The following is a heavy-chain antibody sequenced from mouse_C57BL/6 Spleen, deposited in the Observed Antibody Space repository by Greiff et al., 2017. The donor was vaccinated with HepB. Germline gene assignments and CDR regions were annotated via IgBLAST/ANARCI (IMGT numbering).Heavy chain of an antibody. CDR3: GPHYYGSSSFAY. V-gene: IGHV1-56*01. CDR2: IFPGSGST. D-gene: IGHD1-1*01. CDR1: GYTFTSHW. Sequence: QVQLQQSGPELVRPGASVTISCKAPGYTFTSHWMQWVRQRPGQGLEWIGEIFPGSGSTYYNEKFKGKATLTVDTSSSTAYMQLSSLTSEDSAVYFWGPHYYGSSSFAYWGQGTLVTVSA. J-gene: IGHJ3*01.